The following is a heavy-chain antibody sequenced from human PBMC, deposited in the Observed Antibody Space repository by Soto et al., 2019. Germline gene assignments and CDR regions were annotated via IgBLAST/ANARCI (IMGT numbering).Heavy chain of an antibody. J-gene: IGHJ3*01. CDR3: TKEAHGPRGYFEAFDV. D-gene: IGHD3-22*01. Sequence: DAQLVESGGGLVQPGKSLRISCVASGFTFDDHTMHWVRQAPGRGLEWVSCINWNSGIRGYADSVKGRFTISRDNAKNSLYLRMDSLRPDDTAVYYCTKEAHGPRGYFEAFDVWGQGTKVTVSS. CDR1: GFTFDDHT. CDR2: INWNSGIR. V-gene: IGHV3-9*01.